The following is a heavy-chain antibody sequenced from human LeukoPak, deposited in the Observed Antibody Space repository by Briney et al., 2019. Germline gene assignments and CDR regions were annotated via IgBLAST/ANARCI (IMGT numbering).Heavy chain of an antibody. CDR3: ARDNSVGNNAWWFDP. Sequence: ASVKVSCKASRYTFINNWMHWVRQAPGQGLEWVGLINPTGSGTLYAQKFQGRVTMTRDMSTSTDYMELSSLRFEDTAVYYCARDNSVGNNAWWFDPWGQGTLVTVSS. V-gene: IGHV1-46*01. CDR1: RYTFINNW. CDR2: INPTGSGT. J-gene: IGHJ5*02. D-gene: IGHD1-26*01.